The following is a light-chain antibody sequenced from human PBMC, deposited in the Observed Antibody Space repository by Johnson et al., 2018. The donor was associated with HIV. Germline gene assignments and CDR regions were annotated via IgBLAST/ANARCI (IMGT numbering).Light chain of an antibody. V-gene: IGLV1-51*02. Sequence: QSVLTQPPSVSAAPGQKVTISCSGSSSTIGNNYVSWYQVLPGAAPKLLIYKNNERPSGIPDRFSGSKSGTSATLGITGLQTGDEADYYCGTWDSSLSAGEVFGTGTKVTVL. CDR1: SSTIGNNY. CDR2: KNN. CDR3: GTWDSSLSAGEV. J-gene: IGLJ1*01.